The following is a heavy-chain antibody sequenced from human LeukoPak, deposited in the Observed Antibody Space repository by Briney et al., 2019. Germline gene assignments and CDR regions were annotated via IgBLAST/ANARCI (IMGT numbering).Heavy chain of an antibody. CDR1: GFTFSNAW. Sequence: PGGSLRLSCAASGFTFSNAWMSWVRQAPGKGLEWVDRIKSKTDGGTTDYAAHVKGRFTISRDDSKNTLYLQMNSLKAEDTAVYYCTTALGTYNSSWYHYWGQGTLVTVSS. J-gene: IGHJ4*02. V-gene: IGHV3-15*01. D-gene: IGHD6-13*01. CDR2: IKSKTDGGTT. CDR3: TTALGTYNSSWYHY.